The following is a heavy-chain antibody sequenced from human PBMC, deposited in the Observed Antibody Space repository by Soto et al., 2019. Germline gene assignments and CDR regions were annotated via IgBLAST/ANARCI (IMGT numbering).Heavy chain of an antibody. Sequence: PRLSCAASVFAFTSYEMNWVRQAPGKGLEWVSYITRSGDTLYYADSVKGRFTISRDNAKNSLYLQMNSLTDEDTAVYYCAREGPTPCDYWGQGTLVSVSS. CDR1: VFAFTSYE. J-gene: IGHJ4*01. D-gene: IGHD4-17*01. CDR2: ITRSGDTL. CDR3: AREGPTPCDY. V-gene: IGHV3-48*03.